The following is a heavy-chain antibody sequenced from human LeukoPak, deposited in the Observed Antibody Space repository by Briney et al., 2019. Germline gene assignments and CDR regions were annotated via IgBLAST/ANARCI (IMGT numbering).Heavy chain of an antibody. Sequence: SQTLSLTCTVSGGSISSDDYYWSWIRQPPGTGLEWIGHITYSGSTDYSPSLRSRVTMSVDTSKNQFFLKLNSVTAAETAMYFCARGGVGGYDYFDSWGQGTLVAVSS. V-gene: IGHV4-30-4*01. J-gene: IGHJ4*02. CDR1: GGSISSDDYY. CDR2: ITYSGST. CDR3: ARGGVGGYDYFDS. D-gene: IGHD5-12*01.